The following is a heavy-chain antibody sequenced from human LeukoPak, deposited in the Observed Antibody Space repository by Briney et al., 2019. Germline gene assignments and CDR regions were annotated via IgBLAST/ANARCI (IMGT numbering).Heavy chain of an antibody. Sequence: SETLSLTCTVSGGSIGSYYWSWIRQPAGKGLEWIGRIYTSGSTNYNPSLKSRVTMSVDTSKNQFSLKLSSVTAADTAVYYCARDEAWATVTTNPLDYWGQGTLVTVSS. V-gene: IGHV4-4*07. CDR3: ARDEAWATVTTNPLDY. D-gene: IGHD4-17*01. CDR2: IYTSGST. CDR1: GGSIGSYY. J-gene: IGHJ4*02.